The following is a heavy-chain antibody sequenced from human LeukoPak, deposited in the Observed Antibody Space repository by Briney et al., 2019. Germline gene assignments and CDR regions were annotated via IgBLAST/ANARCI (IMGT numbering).Heavy chain of an antibody. V-gene: IGHV3-74*01. CDR2: INSDGSWT. CDR3: VSFYETY. Sequence: GGSLRLSCVASGNFWMHWVRQAPGKGLVWVSHINSDGSWTSYADSVKGRFTISKDNAKNTVYLQMNSLRAEDTAVYYCVSFYETYWGRGTLVTVSS. J-gene: IGHJ4*02. CDR1: GNFW. D-gene: IGHD2/OR15-2a*01.